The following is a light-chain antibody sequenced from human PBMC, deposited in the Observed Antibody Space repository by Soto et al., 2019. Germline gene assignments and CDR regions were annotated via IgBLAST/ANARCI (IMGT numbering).Light chain of an antibody. CDR3: QQYGSSPPWT. Sequence: EIVLTQSPATLSVSPGERATLSCRASQSVIINLAWYQQKPGQAPRLLIYGASSRATGIPDRFSDSGSGTDFTLTISRLEPEDFAVYYCQQYGSSPPWTFGQGTKVDIK. CDR1: QSVIIN. V-gene: IGKV3-20*01. J-gene: IGKJ1*01. CDR2: GAS.